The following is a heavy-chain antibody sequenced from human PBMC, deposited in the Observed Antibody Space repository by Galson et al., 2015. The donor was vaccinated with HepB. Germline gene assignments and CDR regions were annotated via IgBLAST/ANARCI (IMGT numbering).Heavy chain of an antibody. V-gene: IGHV3-21*01. J-gene: IGHJ4*02. CDR1: GFIFSTYS. D-gene: IGHD1-26*01. CDR2: ISRSGSYI. Sequence: SLRLSCAASGFIFSTYSMNWVRQAPGKGLEWVSSISRSGSYIYYADSVKGRFTISRDYAKNSLHLQMNSLRVDDTAVYYCARQAGSDSGSNDYWGQGTLVTVSS. CDR3: ARQAGSDSGSNDY.